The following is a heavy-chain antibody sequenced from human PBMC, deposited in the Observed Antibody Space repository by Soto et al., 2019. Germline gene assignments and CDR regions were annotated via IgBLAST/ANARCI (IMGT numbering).Heavy chain of an antibody. D-gene: IGHD6-19*01. CDR2: INAGNGNT. J-gene: IGHJ4*02. Sequence: ASVKVSCKASGYTFTSSAMHWVRQAPGQRLEWMGWINAGNGNTKYSQKFQGRVTITRDTSASTAYMELSSLRSEDTAVYYCAREGLGSSGWLDYWGQGTLVTVSS. V-gene: IGHV1-3*01. CDR3: AREGLGSSGWLDY. CDR1: GYTFTSSA.